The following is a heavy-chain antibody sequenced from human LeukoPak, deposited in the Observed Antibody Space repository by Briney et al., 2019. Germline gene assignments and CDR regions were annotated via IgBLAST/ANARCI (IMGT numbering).Heavy chain of an antibody. Sequence: GGSLRLSCAASGFTFSSYAMKWVRQAPGKGLEWVSAISGSGGSTYYADSVKGRFTISRDNSKNTLYLQMNSLRAEDTAVYYCARGPWSAAGYNGMDVWGQGTTVTVSS. CDR2: ISGSGGST. CDR1: GFTFSSYA. D-gene: IGHD6-13*01. J-gene: IGHJ6*02. V-gene: IGHV3-23*01. CDR3: ARGPWSAAGYNGMDV.